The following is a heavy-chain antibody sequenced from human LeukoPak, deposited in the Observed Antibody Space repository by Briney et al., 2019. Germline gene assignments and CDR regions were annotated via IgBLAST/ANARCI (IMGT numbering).Heavy chain of an antibody. Sequence: SETLSLTCTVSGGSISNNNYYWSWIRQPPGKGLEWIGYIYHSGTTYYNPSLKSRVTISIDRSKNQFSLKLSSVTAADTAVYYCARSTGTLTGWGQGTLVTVSS. D-gene: IGHD1-1*01. CDR1: GGSISNNNYY. CDR3: ARSTGTLTG. V-gene: IGHV4-30-2*01. J-gene: IGHJ4*02. CDR2: IYHSGTT.